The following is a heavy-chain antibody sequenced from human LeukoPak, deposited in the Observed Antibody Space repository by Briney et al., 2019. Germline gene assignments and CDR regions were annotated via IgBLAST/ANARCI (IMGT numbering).Heavy chain of an antibody. Sequence: GGSLRLSCAASGFTFSSYWMSWVRQAPGKGLEWVANIKQDGSEKYYVDSVKGRFTISRDNAKNSLYLQMNSLRAEDTAAYYCAGSYYDFWSGYFCFDYWGQGTLVTVSS. D-gene: IGHD3-3*01. CDR3: AGSYYDFWSGYFCFDY. J-gene: IGHJ4*02. CDR1: GFTFSSYW. CDR2: IKQDGSEK. V-gene: IGHV3-7*01.